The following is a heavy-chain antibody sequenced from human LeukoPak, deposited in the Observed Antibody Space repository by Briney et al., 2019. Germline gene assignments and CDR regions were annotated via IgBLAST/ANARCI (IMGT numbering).Heavy chain of an antibody. CDR1: GYTFTSYG. CDR3: ARERVGDCSSTSCYGRFDY. Sequence: ASVTVSCKASGYTFTSYGISWVRQAPGQGLEWMGWISAYNGNTNYAQKLQGRVTMTTDTSTSTAYMELRSLRSDDTAVYYCARERVGDCSSTSCYGRFDYWGQGTLVTVSS. J-gene: IGHJ4*02. V-gene: IGHV1-18*01. CDR2: ISAYNGNT. D-gene: IGHD2-2*01.